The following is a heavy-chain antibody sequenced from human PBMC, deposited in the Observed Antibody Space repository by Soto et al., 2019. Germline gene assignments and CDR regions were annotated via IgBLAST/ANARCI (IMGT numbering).Heavy chain of an antibody. V-gene: IGHV3-74*01. Sequence: EVQLVESGGGLVQPGGSLRLSCAASGFTFSSYWMHWVRQAPGKGPVWVSYINSDGSSSNYADSVKGRFTISRDNAKNTLYLQMNSLRDEDTAVYYCASNYAEVEMSHNWGQGTLVTVSS. CDR3: ASNYAEVEMSHN. CDR1: GFTFSSYW. CDR2: INSDGSSS. D-gene: IGHD3-16*01. J-gene: IGHJ4*02.